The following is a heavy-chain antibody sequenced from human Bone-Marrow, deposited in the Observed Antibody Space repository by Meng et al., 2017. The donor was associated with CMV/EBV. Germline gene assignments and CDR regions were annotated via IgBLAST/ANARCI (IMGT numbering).Heavy chain of an antibody. V-gene: IGHV3-48*03. CDR1: GFTFSSYE. D-gene: IGHD1-26*01. Sequence: GESLKISCAASGFTFSSYEMNWVRQAPGKGLEWVSCISSSGSTIYYADSVKGRFTISRDNAKNSLYRQMNSQRAEDTAVYYCARESEGGIDEYYYGMDVWGQGTTVTVSS. J-gene: IGHJ6*02. CDR2: ISSSGSTI. CDR3: ARESEGGIDEYYYGMDV.